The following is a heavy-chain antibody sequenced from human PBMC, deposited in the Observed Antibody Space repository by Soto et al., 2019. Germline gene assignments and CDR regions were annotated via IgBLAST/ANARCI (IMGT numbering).Heavy chain of an antibody. D-gene: IGHD2-2*02. CDR3: AREYTAWPLAYGLDV. V-gene: IGHV3-21*01. Sequence: PGGSLRLCCVGSGFTFSTYSIHWVRQAPGKGLEWVSSISSRSDIYYANSVKGRFTISRDNAKNSVSLQMNSLRAEDTAVYYCAREYTAWPLAYGLDVWGQGTTVTVS. CDR2: ISSRSDI. CDR1: GFTFSTYS. J-gene: IGHJ6*02.